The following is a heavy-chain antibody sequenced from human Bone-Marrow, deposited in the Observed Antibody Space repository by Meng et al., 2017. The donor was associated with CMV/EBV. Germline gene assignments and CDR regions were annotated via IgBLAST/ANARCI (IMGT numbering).Heavy chain of an antibody. CDR2: INSDGSST. CDR1: GFTFSSYW. D-gene: IGHD1-26*01. CDR3: ATTAKGGWELLREDY. V-gene: IGHV3-74*01. J-gene: IGHJ4*02. Sequence: GGSLRLSCAASGFTFSSYWMHWVRQAPGKGLVWVSRINSDGSSTSYADSVKGRFTISRDNAKNTLYLQMNSLRAEDTAVYYCATTAKGGWELLREDYWGQGSLVTVSS.